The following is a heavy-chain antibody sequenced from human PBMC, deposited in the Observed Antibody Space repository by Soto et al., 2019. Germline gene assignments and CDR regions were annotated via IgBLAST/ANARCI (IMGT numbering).Heavy chain of an antibody. J-gene: IGHJ4*02. CDR2: INPSGGST. V-gene: IGHV1-46*01. D-gene: IGHD3-22*01. CDR1: GYTFTSYY. Sequence: GASVKVSCKASGYTFTSYYMHWVRQAPGQGLEWMGIINPSGGSTSYAQKFQGRVTMTRDTSTSTVYMELSSLRSEDTAVYYRARSGDSSGYYYIGDYFDYWGQGTLVTVSS. CDR3: ARSGDSSGYYYIGDYFDY.